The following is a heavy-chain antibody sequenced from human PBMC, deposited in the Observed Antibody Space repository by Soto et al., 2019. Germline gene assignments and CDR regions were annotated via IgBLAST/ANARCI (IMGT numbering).Heavy chain of an antibody. V-gene: IGHV1-18*01. Sequence: ASVKVSCKASGYTFTSYGISWVRQAPGQGLEWMGWISAYNGNTNYAQKLQGRVTMTTDTSTSTAYMELRSLRSDDTAVYYCARDESVITVTTHYYYYGMDVCGQGTTVTVSS. D-gene: IGHD4-17*01. CDR3: ARDESVITVTTHYYYYGMDV. CDR2: ISAYNGNT. CDR1: GYTFTSYG. J-gene: IGHJ6*02.